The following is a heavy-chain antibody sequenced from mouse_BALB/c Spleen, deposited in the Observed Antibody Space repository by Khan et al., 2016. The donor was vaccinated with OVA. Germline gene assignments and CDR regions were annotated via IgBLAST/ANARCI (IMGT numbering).Heavy chain of an antibody. Sequence: QVQLQQSGAELARPGASVTLSCKASGYTFTDYYINWMRQRTGQGLEWIGEIYPGSDNTYYKEKFKGKATLTADKSSSTAYMQLSRLTSEDTAVYFCAREWAARFAYWGQGTLVTVSA. CDR1: GYTFTDYY. CDR3: AREWAARFAY. CDR2: IYPGSDNT. V-gene: IGHV1-77*01. J-gene: IGHJ3*01.